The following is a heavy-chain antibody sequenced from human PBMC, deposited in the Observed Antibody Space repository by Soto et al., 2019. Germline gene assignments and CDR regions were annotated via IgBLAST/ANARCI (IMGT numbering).Heavy chain of an antibody. CDR3: AKPPMGYDWHYFDY. CDR2: IRGSGSIT. J-gene: IGHJ4*02. Sequence: GGSLRLSCAASGFTFSSYAMNWVRQAPGKGLEWVSTIRGSGSITYYADSVKGRFTMSRDNSKNTLYLQMNSLRAEDTAVYYCAKPPMGYDWHYFDYWGQGTLVTVSS. V-gene: IGHV3-23*01. D-gene: IGHD3-9*01. CDR1: GFTFSSYA.